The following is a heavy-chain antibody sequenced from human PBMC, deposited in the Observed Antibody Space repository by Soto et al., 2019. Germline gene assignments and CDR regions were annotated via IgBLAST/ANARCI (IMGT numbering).Heavy chain of an antibody. V-gene: IGHV3-23*01. D-gene: IGHD6-19*01. Sequence: GGSLRLSCAASGFTFSSYAMSWVRQAPGKGLEWVSAISGSGGSTYYADSVKGRFTISRDNSKNTLYLQMNSLRAEDTAVYYCATNPQGVAVAGIRWFDPWGQGTLVTVSS. CDR3: ATNPQGVAVAGIRWFDP. CDR2: ISGSGGST. J-gene: IGHJ5*02. CDR1: GFTFSSYA.